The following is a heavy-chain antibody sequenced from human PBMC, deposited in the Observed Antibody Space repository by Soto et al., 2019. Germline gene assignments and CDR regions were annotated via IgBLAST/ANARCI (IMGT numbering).Heavy chain of an antibody. CDR3: ARAPVVVTAYYFDY. V-gene: IGHV3-30-3*01. D-gene: IGHD2-21*02. CDR2: ISYDGSNK. CDR1: GFTFSSYA. J-gene: IGHJ4*02. Sequence: VQLVESGGGVVQPGRSLRLSCAASGFTFSSYAMHWVRQAPGKGLEWVAVISYDGSNKYYADSVKGRFTISRDNSKNTLYLQMNSLRAEDTAVYYCARAPVVVTAYYFDYWGQGTLVTVSS.